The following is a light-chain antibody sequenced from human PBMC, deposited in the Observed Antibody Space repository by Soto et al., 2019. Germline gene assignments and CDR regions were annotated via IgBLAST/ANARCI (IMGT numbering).Light chain of an antibody. J-gene: IGLJ2*01. CDR3: SSYTSTTTVII. V-gene: IGLV2-14*01. Sequence: QSALTQPASVSGSPGQSVTISCTGTNSDIGPYNYVTWYQKHPGKAPKLTIYDVNNRPSGVSNRFSGSKSGNTASLTISGLQAEDEADYYCSSYTSTTTVIIFGGGTQLTVL. CDR2: DVN. CDR1: NSDIGPYNY.